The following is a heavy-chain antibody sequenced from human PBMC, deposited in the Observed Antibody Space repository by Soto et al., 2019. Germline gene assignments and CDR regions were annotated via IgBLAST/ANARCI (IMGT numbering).Heavy chain of an antibody. J-gene: IGHJ4*02. D-gene: IGHD3-22*01. CDR2: TSYDGTNK. CDR1: GFSFSSYA. V-gene: IGHV3-30-3*01. Sequence: QVQLVESGGGVVQPGRSLRLSCAASGFSFSSYALHWVRQAPGKGLEWVAVTSYDGTNKYYADSVKGRFTISRDNSKNTMYLQLTSLRAEDTAVYYCAGAKYYDSSGRYYFDYWGQGTLVTVSS. CDR3: AGAKYYDSSGRYYFDY.